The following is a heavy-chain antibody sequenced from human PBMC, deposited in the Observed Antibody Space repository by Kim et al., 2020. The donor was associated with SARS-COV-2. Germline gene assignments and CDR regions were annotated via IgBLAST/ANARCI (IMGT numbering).Heavy chain of an antibody. Sequence: GGSLRLSCAASGFTFSSYSMNWVRQAPGKGLEWVSSISSSSSYIYYADSVKGRFTISRDNAKNSLYLQMNSLRAEDTAVYYCARESERHGKFYDSSGYYVNWFDPWGQGTLVTVSS. CDR3: ARESERHGKFYDSSGYYVNWFDP. CDR2: ISSSSSYI. CDR1: GFTFSSYS. V-gene: IGHV3-21*01. D-gene: IGHD3-22*01. J-gene: IGHJ5*02.